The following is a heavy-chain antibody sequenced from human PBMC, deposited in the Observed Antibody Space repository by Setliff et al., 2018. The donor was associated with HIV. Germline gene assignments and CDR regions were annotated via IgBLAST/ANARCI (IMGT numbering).Heavy chain of an antibody. D-gene: IGHD3-10*01. CDR2: IHYNGRT. CDR3: ARLRYGSGIPLDV. CDR1: GDSITNDDYY. Sequence: SLTCTVSGDSITNDDYYWGWIRQPPGKGLEWIAVIHYNGRTYYDPSLKSRVTIFVDTSKTQFSLELSSVTAADTAVYYCARLRYGSGIPLDVWGTGISVTV. V-gene: IGHV4-39*01. J-gene: IGHJ6*03.